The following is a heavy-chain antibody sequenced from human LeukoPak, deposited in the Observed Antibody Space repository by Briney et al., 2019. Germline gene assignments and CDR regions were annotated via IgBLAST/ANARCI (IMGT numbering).Heavy chain of an antibody. CDR2: INPNSGGT. D-gene: IGHD1-14*01. CDR1: GGTFSSYA. CDR3: ARVSSPLQYNWFDP. Sequence: ASVKVSCKASGGTFSSYAISWVRQAPGQGLEWMGRINPNSGGTNYAQKFQGRVTMTRDTSINTAYMELSRLRSDDTAVYYCARVSSPLQYNWFDPWGQGTLVTVSS. J-gene: IGHJ5*02. V-gene: IGHV1-2*06.